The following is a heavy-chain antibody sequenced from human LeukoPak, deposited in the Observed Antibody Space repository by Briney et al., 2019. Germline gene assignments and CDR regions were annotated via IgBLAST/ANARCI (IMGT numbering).Heavy chain of an antibody. D-gene: IGHD3-22*01. J-gene: IGHJ4*02. CDR3: ARLYYDSSGYQYFDY. CDR2: IFTGDSDT. CDR1: GYSFSSYW. Sequence: GESLKISCKGSGYSFSSYWIGWVRQMPGQGLEWMGIIFTGDSDTRYSPSFQGQVTISADKSISTAYLQWSSLKASDTAIYYCARLYYDSSGYQYFDYWGQGTLVTVSS. V-gene: IGHV5-51*01.